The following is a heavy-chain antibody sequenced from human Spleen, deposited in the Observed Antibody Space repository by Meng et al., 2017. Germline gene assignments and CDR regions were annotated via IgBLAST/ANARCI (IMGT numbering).Heavy chain of an antibody. Sequence: GGSLRLSCAASGFSFSGCWMSWVRQAQGKGLEWVANIKEDGSTKFYAASVKGRFTISRDNAKNSLYLQMNSLRAEDTAVYYCARENHVELTWGDIDQWGQGTLVTVSS. J-gene: IGHJ4*02. V-gene: IGHV3-7*01. CDR3: ARENHVELTWGDIDQ. D-gene: IGHD1-7*01. CDR2: IKEDGSTK. CDR1: GFSFSGCW.